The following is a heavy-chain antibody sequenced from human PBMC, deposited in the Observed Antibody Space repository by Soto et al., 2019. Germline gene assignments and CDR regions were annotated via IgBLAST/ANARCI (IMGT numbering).Heavy chain of an antibody. J-gene: IGHJ4*02. Sequence: ASVKVSCKASGYTFTGYYMHWVRQAPGQGLEWMGWINPNSGGTNYAQKFQGWVTMTRDTSISTACMELSRLRSDDTAVYYCARGGSYLCYFDYWGQGTLVTVSS. CDR3: ARGGSYLCYFDY. CDR1: GYTFTGYY. V-gene: IGHV1-2*04. CDR2: INPNSGGT. D-gene: IGHD1-26*01.